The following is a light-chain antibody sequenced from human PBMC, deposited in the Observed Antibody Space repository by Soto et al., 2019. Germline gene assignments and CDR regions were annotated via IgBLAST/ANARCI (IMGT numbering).Light chain of an antibody. CDR2: DVT. V-gene: IGLV2-11*01. J-gene: IGLJ1*01. Sequence: SVLTQPRSVSGSPGQSVAISCTGTRRVVGGYNYVSWYQQHPGKAPKLMIYDVTKRPSGVPDRFSGSKSGNTASLTISGLQAEDEADYYCCSYAGNYFYVFGTGTKVTVL. CDR1: RRVVGGYNY. CDR3: CSYAGNYFYV.